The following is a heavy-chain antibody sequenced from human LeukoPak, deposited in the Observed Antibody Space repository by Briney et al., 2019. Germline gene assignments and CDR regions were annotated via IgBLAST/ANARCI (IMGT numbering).Heavy chain of an antibody. J-gene: IGHJ4*02. CDR2: ISSSGSDT. D-gene: IGHD4-17*01. V-gene: IGHV3-11*04. CDR1: RFTFRDHF. CDR3: ATAPTEDGDGSSPGY. Sequence: GGSLRLSCAASRFTFRDHFMSWIRQPPGKGLEYVSYISSSGSDTYYSDSVKGRFTVSRVNAKNSLFLQMNSLRAEDTAVYYCATAPTEDGDGSSPGYWGQGTLVTVSS.